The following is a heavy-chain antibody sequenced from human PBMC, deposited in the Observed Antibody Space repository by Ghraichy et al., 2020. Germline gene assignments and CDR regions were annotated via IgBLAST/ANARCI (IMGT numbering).Heavy chain of an antibody. V-gene: IGHV4-38-2*01. CDR3: ARGVSAAIFSDY. D-gene: IGHD2-2*02. J-gene: IGHJ4*02. CDR2: IYHSGST. CDR1: GYSISSGYY. Sequence: SETLSLTCAVSGYSISSGYYWGWIRQPPGKGLEWIGSIYHSGSTYYNPSLKSRVTISVDTSKNQFSLKLSPVTAADTAVYYCARGVSAAIFSDYWGQGTLVTVSS.